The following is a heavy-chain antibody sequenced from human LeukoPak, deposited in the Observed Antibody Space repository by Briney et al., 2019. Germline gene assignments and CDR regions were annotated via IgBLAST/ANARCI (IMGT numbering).Heavy chain of an antibody. CDR3: ARGRLAVAGALDAFDI. V-gene: IGHV1-2*04. Sequence: GASVKVSCKASGYTFTGYYMHWVRQAPGQGLGWMGWINPNSGGTNYAQKFQGWVTMTRDTSISTAYMELSRLRSDDTAVYYCARGRLAVAGALDAFDIWGQGTMVTVSS. CDR2: INPNSGGT. D-gene: IGHD6-19*01. CDR1: GYTFTGYY. J-gene: IGHJ3*02.